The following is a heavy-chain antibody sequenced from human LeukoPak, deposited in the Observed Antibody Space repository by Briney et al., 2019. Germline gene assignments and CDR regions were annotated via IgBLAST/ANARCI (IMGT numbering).Heavy chain of an antibody. V-gene: IGHV4-34*01. CDR3: AKGQITMVRGVKGRRFDP. CDR2: INHSGST. CDR1: GGSFRAYY. J-gene: IGHJ5*02. Sequence: PSDTLSLSCAVYGGSFRAYYWSWIRQPPGKGLERIGEINHSGSTNYNPSLKSRVTISVNLSKTKFSLKLSSVTAADTAVYYRAKGQITMVRGVKGRRFDPWGQGTLVTASS. D-gene: IGHD3-10*01.